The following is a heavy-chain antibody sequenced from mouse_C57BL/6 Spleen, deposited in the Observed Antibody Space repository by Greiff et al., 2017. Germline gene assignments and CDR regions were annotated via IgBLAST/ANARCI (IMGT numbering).Heavy chain of an antibody. CDR2: IYPGDGDT. CDR1: GYAFSSSW. CDR3: AREGFYYGSSYSYAMDY. V-gene: IGHV1-82*01. Sequence: QVQLKESGPELVKPGASVKISCKASGYAFSSSWMNWVKQRPGKGLEWIGRIYPGDGDTNYNGKFKGKATLTADKSSSTAYMQLSSLTSEDSAVYFCAREGFYYGSSYSYAMDYWGQGTSVTVSS. D-gene: IGHD1-1*01. J-gene: IGHJ4*01.